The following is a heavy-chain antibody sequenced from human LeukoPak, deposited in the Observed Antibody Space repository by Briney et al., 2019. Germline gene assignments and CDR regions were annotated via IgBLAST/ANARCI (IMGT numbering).Heavy chain of an antibody. V-gene: IGHV4-59*08. CDR1: GGSISSYY. CDR2: IYYSGST. D-gene: IGHD1-14*01. CDR3: ARGLPALAGRAFDY. Sequence: SETLSLTCTVSGGSISSYYWSWIRQPPGKGLEWIGYIYYSGSTNYNPSLKSRVTISVDTSKNQFSLKLSSVTAADTAVYYCARGLPALAGRAFDYWGQETLVTVSS. J-gene: IGHJ4*02.